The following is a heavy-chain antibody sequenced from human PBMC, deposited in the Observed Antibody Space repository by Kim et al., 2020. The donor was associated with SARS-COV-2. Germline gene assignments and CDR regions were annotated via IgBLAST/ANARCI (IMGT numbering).Heavy chain of an antibody. CDR3: ARRCGDDSYGSPGYYGMDV. CDR1: GGSISSSSYY. Sequence: SETLSLTCTVSGGSISSSSYYWGWIRQPPGKGLEWIGSIYYSGSTYYNPSLKSRVTISVDTSKNQSSLKLSSVTAAETAVYYCARRCGDDSYGSPGYYGMDVWGQGTTVTVSS. V-gene: IGHV4-39*01. J-gene: IGHJ6*02. D-gene: IGHD5-18*01. CDR2: IYYSGST.